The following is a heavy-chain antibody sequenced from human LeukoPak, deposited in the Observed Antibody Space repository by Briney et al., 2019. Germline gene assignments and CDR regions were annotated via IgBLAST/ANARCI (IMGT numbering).Heavy chain of an antibody. D-gene: IGHD3-22*01. Sequence: ASVKVSCKASGYTFTSYGISWVRQAPGQGLEWMGWISAYNGNTNYAQKLQGRVTMTTDTSTSTAYMELRSLRSDDTAVYYCARLFYYYYDSSGYYFDYWGQGTLVTVSS. V-gene: IGHV1-18*01. CDR1: GYTFTSYG. CDR2: ISAYNGNT. CDR3: ARLFYYYYDSSGYYFDY. J-gene: IGHJ4*02.